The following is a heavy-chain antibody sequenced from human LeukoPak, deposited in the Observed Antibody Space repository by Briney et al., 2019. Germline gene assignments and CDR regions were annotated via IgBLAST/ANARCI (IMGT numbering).Heavy chain of an antibody. J-gene: IGHJ6*02. Sequence: GGPLRLSCEASGFTFSSHRMSWVREAPGKGLEGVAIIKQDGSEKDYVDSVTGRFTISRDNAKNSLYLQMNSLRDEDTAVYYCARDTSAWRYGMDVWGQGTTVTVSS. CDR3: ARDTSAWRYGMDV. V-gene: IGHV3-7*01. CDR1: GFTFSSHR. CDR2: IKQDGSEK. D-gene: IGHD6-19*01.